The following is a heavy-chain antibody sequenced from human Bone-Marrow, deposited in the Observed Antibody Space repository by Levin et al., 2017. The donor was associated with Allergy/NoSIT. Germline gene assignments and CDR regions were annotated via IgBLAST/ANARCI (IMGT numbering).Heavy chain of an antibody. Sequence: WASVKVSCKASGDTFRDYAINWVRQAPGQGLEWLGRVTPTFGQTKVVARVQGRLRLTADKSTTTAFMELSSLTSEATAVYYCARSLVRGPASSPFYYMDVWGRGTTVTVSS. CDR1: GDTFRDYA. J-gene: IGHJ6*03. CDR3: ARSLVRGPASSPFYYMDV. CDR2: VTPTFGQT. D-gene: IGHD3-10*01. V-gene: IGHV1-69*04.